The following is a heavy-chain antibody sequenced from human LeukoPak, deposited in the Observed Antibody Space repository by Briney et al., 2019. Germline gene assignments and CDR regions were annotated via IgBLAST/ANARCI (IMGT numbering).Heavy chain of an antibody. CDR1: GGSISSGDYY. V-gene: IGHV4-30-4*01. J-gene: IGHJ5*02. Sequence: SETLSLTCTVSGGSISSGDYYWSWIRQPPGKGLEWIGYIYYSGSTYYNPSLKSRVTISVDTSKNQFSLKLSSVTAADTAVYYCARDQPMYSSSWFFPFDPWGQGTLVTVSS. D-gene: IGHD6-13*01. CDR3: ARDQPMYSSSWFFPFDP. CDR2: IYYSGST.